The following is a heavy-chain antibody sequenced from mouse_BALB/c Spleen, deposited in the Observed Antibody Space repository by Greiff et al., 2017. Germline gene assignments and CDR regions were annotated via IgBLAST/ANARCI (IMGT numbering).Heavy chain of an antibody. D-gene: IGHD2-4*01. CDR3: ASDYD. CDR2: IHYSGST. V-gene: IGHV3-1*02. Sequence: EVKLQESGPGLVKPSQSLSLTCSVTGYSITSGYYWHWIRQFPGNKLEWMGYIHYSGSTNYNPSLKSRISITRDTSKNQFFLQLNSVTTEDTATYYCASDYDWGQGTTLTVSS. CDR1: GYSITSGYY. J-gene: IGHJ2*01.